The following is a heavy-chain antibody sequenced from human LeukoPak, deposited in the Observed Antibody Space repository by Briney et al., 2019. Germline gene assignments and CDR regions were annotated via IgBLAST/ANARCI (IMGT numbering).Heavy chain of an antibody. J-gene: IGHJ4*02. V-gene: IGHV4-59*01. CDR3: ARSSGAYRSFDY. Sequence: PSETLSLTCTVSGGSISSYYWSWIRQPPGKGLEWIGYIYYSGTTDYNPSLKNRVTISVDTSNNQFSLKVSSVTAADTAAYYCARSSGAYRSFDYWGQGTLVPVSS. CDR1: GGSISSYY. CDR2: IYYSGTT. D-gene: IGHD1-26*01.